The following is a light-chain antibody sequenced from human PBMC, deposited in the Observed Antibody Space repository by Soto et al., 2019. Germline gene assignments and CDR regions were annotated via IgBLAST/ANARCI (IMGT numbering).Light chain of an antibody. CDR2: GAF. V-gene: IGKV3-11*01. Sequence: EIVLTQSPGTLSLSPVERATLSCMASPSVTNFLAWYQQKPGQAPRLLIYGAFNRATGIPARFSGSGSGTDFTLTISSLEPEDSAVYYCQQRNVWPPVTFGQGTRLEIK. CDR3: QQRNVWPPVT. J-gene: IGKJ5*01. CDR1: PSVTNF.